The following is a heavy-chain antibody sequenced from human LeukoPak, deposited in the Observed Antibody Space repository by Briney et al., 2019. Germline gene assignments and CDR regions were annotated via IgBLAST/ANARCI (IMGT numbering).Heavy chain of an antibody. CDR2: ISERGGST. J-gene: IGHJ4*02. D-gene: IGHD3-10*01. CDR1: GLSLSNYA. Sequence: GGSLRLSCVVSGLSLSNYAMTWVRPAPGKGLEWVSYISERGGSTTYADSVKGRFTISRDTSLNTLYLQMNNLRVEDTAVYFCAKRGVVIRGLLVIGYHQEAYHYDFWGQGVLVTVSS. CDR3: AKRGVVIRGLLVIGYHQEAYHYDF. V-gene: IGHV3-23*01.